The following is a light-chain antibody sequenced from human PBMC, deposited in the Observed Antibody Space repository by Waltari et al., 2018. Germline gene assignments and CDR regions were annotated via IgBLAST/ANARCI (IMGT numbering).Light chain of an antibody. CDR2: DAS. V-gene: IGKV3-20*01. J-gene: IGKJ1*01. CDR1: LSVSRTF. Sequence: EIVLTQSPGAPSLSPLDRATLNCRSSLSVSRTFAWYQQKPGQAPRPLIYDASSRATGIPDRFSGSGSGTDFSLTISRLEPEDFAVYYCQKYGTIPATFGQGTKVEIK. CDR3: QKYGTIPAT.